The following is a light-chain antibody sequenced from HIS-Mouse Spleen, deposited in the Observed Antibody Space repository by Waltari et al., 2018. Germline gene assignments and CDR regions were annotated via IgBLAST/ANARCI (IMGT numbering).Light chain of an antibody. J-gene: IGLJ1*01. CDR1: SSDVGGYNY. V-gene: IGLV2-14*01. Sequence: QSALTQPASVSGSPGQSITISCTGTSSDVGGYNYVSWYQQHPGKAPKLMSYEVRNRPAGVSNRLSGSKSGNTASLTISGLQAEDEADYYCSSYTSSSTYVFGTGTKVTVL. CDR3: SSYTSSSTYV. CDR2: EVR.